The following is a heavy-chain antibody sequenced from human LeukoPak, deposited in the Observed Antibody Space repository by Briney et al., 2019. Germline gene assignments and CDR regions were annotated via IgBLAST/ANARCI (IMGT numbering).Heavy chain of an antibody. CDR2: IYPGDSDT. CDR1: GYSFTSYW. D-gene: IGHD3-9*01. J-gene: IGHJ3*02. Sequence: GESLKISCKGSGYSFTSYWIGWVRQMPGKGLEWMGIIYPGDSDTRYSPSFQGQVTISADKSISTAYLQWSSLKASDTAMYYCARRVGDILTGYYKVYDAFDIWGQGTMVTVSS. CDR3: ARRVGDILTGYYKVYDAFDI. V-gene: IGHV5-51*01.